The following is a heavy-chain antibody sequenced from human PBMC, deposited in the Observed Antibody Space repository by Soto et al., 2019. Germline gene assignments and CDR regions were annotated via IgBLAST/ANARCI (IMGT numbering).Heavy chain of an antibody. V-gene: IGHV3-23*01. J-gene: IGHJ4*02. Sequence: EVHLLYSGGGWVQPGWSLRLSCAASGFNFTNNAMSWCRQAPGKGLEWVSSISGSGGNTYYADSVRGRFTISRDNTKNTLYLQMNSLRAEDTAIYYCVKARAAGGFDYWGQGTLVTVSS. CDR2: ISGSGGNT. D-gene: IGHD3-10*01. CDR3: VKARAAGGFDY. CDR1: GFNFTNNA.